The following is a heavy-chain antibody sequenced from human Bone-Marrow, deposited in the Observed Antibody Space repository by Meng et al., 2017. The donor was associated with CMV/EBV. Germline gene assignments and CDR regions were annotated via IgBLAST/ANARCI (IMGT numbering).Heavy chain of an antibody. J-gene: IGHJ5*02. V-gene: IGHV4-39*07. CDR2: TYYTGST. Sequence: GSLRLSCIVSGGSISRSNYYWTWIRQPPGKGLEWIASTYYTGSTYYSPSLKCRLTISVDTSENHFSLRLNSVTAADTAVYYCATDRDPWGQGTVVTVSS. CDR1: GGSISRSNYY. CDR3: ATDRDP.